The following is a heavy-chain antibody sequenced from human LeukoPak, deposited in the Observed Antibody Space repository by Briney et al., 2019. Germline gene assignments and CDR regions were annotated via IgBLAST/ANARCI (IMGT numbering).Heavy chain of an antibody. CDR2: INHSRST. CDR1: GGSFSDYY. J-gene: IGHJ4*02. Sequence: PSETLSLTCAVYGGSFSDYYWSWIRQSPGKGLEWIGEINHSRSTYYNPSLKSQVSISIDTSKNQFSLRLTSVTAADTAVYYCARQTGSGLFILPGGQGTLVTVSS. D-gene: IGHD3/OR15-3a*01. CDR3: ARQTGSGLFILP. V-gene: IGHV4-34*01.